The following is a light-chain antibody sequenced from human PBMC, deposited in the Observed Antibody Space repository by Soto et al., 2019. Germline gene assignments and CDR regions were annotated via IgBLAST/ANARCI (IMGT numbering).Light chain of an antibody. J-gene: IGLJ1*01. V-gene: IGLV2-14*01. CDR2: DVS. CDR1: STDVGRYNY. CDR3: TSYTSDSTYV. Sequence: QSVLTQPASVSGSPGQSITFSCTRTSTDVGRYNYVSWYQQHPGKAPKLMVYDVSNRPSWVSNRFSGSKSGITASLTISGLQAEDEADYYCTSYTSDSTYVFGTGTKVTVL.